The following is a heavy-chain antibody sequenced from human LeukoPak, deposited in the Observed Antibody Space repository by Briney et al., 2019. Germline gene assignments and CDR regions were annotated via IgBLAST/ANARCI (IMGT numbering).Heavy chain of an antibody. Sequence: SETLSLTCTVSGGSVTSGSYYWSWMRQPPGKGLEWIGYIYYSGSIKYNPSLESRVTILVDPSKNQLSLKLNSVTAADTAVYYCARHGVTYFDYWGQGTLVTVSS. J-gene: IGHJ4*02. V-gene: IGHV4-61*01. CDR1: GGSVTSGSYY. CDR3: ARHGVTYFDY. D-gene: IGHD4-11*01. CDR2: IYYSGSI.